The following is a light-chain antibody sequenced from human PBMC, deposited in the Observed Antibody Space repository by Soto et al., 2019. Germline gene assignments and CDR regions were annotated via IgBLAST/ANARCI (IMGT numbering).Light chain of an antibody. CDR3: QQRSDWPPT. CDR1: QTVGSY. J-gene: IGKJ1*01. CDR2: DTT. Sequence: EIVLPQSPATLSLSPGERATLSCRASQTVGSYLAWIRQTPGQAPRLLIYDTTIRATGIPARFSGSGSGTDFTLTISRLEAVYFAVSSCQQRSDWPPTFGQG. V-gene: IGKV3-11*01.